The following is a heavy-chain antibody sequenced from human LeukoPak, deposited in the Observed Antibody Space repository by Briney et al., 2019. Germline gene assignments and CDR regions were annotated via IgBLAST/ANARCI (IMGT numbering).Heavy chain of an antibody. CDR3: ARSPGGITIFGPSYYYYMDV. J-gene: IGHJ6*03. Sequence: ASVKVSCKASGYTFTSYYMHWVRQAPGQGLEWMGIINPSGGSTSYAQKLQGRVTMTTDTSTSTAYMELRSLRSDDTAVYYCARSPGGITIFGPSYYYYMDVWGKGTTVTVSS. D-gene: IGHD3-3*01. CDR1: GYTFTSYY. V-gene: IGHV1-46*01. CDR2: INPSGGST.